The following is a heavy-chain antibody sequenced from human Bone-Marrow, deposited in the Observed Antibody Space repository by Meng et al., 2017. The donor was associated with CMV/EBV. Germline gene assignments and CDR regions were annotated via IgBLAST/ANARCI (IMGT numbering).Heavy chain of an antibody. D-gene: IGHD1-26*01. V-gene: IGHV3-7*01. J-gene: IGHJ4*02. CDR1: GFTFRSYW. CDR2: MKEDGSEE. Sequence: GGSLRLSCAASGFTFRSYWIDWVRQAPGKGLEWVAKMKEDGSEEYYVDSVKGRFTISRDNAENSLHLQMNSLRAEDTAVYYCAREALSGSYPYFDYWGQGALVTVSS. CDR3: AREALSGSYPYFDY.